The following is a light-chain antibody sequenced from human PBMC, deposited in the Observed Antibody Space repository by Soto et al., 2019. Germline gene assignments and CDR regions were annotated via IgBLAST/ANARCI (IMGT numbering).Light chain of an antibody. Sequence: EIVFTQSPATLSLSPGERATLPCRASQSVSTSLAWYQQRPGQAPRLLIYDLSNWAAGVPSRFSGSGSGTDFTITISNLETEDFSSYYCQERSNLPRLTFGGGTTVEIK. CDR3: QERSNLPRLT. CDR1: QSVSTS. J-gene: IGKJ4*01. CDR2: DLS. V-gene: IGKV3-11*01.